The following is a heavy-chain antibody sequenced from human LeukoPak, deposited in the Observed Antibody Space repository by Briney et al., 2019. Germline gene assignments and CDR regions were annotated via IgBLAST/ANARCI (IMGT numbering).Heavy chain of an antibody. J-gene: IGHJ4*02. D-gene: IGHD3-22*01. CDR1: GASISSSSYY. V-gene: IGHV4-39*01. CDR3: ARQRGYYDSSGTIFDY. CDR2: IYYSGST. Sequence: SETLSLTCTVSGASISSSSYYWGWIRQPPGKGLEWIGSIYYSGSTYYNPSLKSRVTISVDTSKNQFSLKLSSVTAADTAVYYCARQRGYYDSSGTIFDYWGQGTLVTVSS.